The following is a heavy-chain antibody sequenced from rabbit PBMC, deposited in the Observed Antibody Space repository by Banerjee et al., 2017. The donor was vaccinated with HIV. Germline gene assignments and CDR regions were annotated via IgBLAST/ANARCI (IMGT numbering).Heavy chain of an antibody. CDR3: ARHYPGSGYKFDL. D-gene: IGHD8-1*01. J-gene: IGHJ4*01. Sequence: QQQLVESGGDLVKPGASLTLTCTASGFSFSSSYWICWVRQAPGKGLEWIACIYTGDGNTYYATWAKGRYTISKTSSTTVTLQMTSLTAADTATYFCARHYPGSGYKFDLWGPGTLVTVS. CDR1: GFSFSSSYW. CDR2: IYTGDGNT. V-gene: IGHV1S45*01.